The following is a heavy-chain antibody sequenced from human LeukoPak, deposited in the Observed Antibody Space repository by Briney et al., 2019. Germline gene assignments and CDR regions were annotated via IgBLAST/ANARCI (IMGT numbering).Heavy chain of an antibody. CDR3: ARDTALEWELLGY. D-gene: IGHD1-26*01. V-gene: IGHV1-2*02. J-gene: IGHJ4*02. Sequence: VASVKVSCKASGYTFTGYYMHWVRQAPGQGLEWMGWINPNSGGTNYAQKFQGRVTMTRDTSISTAYMELSRPRSDDTAVYYCARDTALEWELLGYWGQGTLVTVSS. CDR2: INPNSGGT. CDR1: GYTFTGYY.